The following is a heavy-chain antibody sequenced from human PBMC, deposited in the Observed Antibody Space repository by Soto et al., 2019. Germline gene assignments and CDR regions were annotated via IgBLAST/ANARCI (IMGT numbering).Heavy chain of an antibody. D-gene: IGHD2-2*01. J-gene: IGHJ4*02. CDR3: AKVYCSSTSCPLDY. V-gene: IGHV3-23*01. Sequence: PGGSLRLSCAASGFTFSSYAMSWVRQAPGKGLEWVSAISGSGGSTYYADSVKGRFTISRDNSKNTLYLQMNSLRAEDTAVYYCAKVYCSSTSCPLDYWGQGTLVTVPQ. CDR2: ISGSGGST. CDR1: GFTFSSYA.